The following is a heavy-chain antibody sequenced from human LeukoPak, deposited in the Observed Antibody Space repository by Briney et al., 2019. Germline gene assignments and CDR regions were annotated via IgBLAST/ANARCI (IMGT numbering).Heavy chain of an antibody. Sequence: SQTLSLTSNVSGGSISSYYWSWIRQPPGKGLEWIGYIYYSGNTNYNPSLKSRVTISADTSKNQFSLKLSSVTAADTAMYYCARQRDNALSYFDYWGQGTLVTVSS. J-gene: IGHJ4*02. CDR3: ARQRDNALSYFDY. CDR2: IYYSGNT. CDR1: GGSISSYY. V-gene: IGHV4-59*08. D-gene: IGHD1-14*01.